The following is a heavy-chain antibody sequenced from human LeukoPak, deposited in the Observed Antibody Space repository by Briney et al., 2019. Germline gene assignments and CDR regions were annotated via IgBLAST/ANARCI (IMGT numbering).Heavy chain of an antibody. J-gene: IGHJ3*02. V-gene: IGHV1-18*04. CDR3: ARVGQWLVRGAFDI. D-gene: IGHD6-19*01. CDR1: GYTFTSYG. CDR2: ISAYNGNT. Sequence: ASVKVSCKASGYTFTSYGISWVRQAPGQGLEWLGWISAYNGNTNYAQKLQGRVTMTTDTSTSTAYMELRSLRSDDTAVYYCARVGQWLVRGAFDIWGQGTMVTVSS.